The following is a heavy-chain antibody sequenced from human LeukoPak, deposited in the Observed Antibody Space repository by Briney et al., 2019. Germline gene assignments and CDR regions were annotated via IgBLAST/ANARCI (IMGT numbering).Heavy chain of an antibody. D-gene: IGHD4-17*01. CDR1: AYSISSGYY. V-gene: IGHV4-38-2*02. CDR2: IYHSGNS. J-gene: IGHJ5*02. Sequence: SETLSLTCTVSAYSISSGYYWGWIRQPPGKGLEWIGSIYHSGNSYYNPSLKSRVTISVDTSQNQFSLKVRSVTAADTAVYFCARVADYYGDYGFNWFDPWGQGILVTVSS. CDR3: ARVADYYGDYGFNWFDP.